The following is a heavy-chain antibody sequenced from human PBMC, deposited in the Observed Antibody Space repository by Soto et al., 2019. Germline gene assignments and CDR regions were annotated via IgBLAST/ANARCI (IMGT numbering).Heavy chain of an antibody. CDR1: GGSISGYY. Sequence: QVQLQESGPGLVKPSETLSLTCTVSGGSISGYYWSWIRQSPEKGLEWIGHVYYSGSTKYNPSLTSRVTISVDTSKNLFSLTLRSVTAAASAVYYCATAVTTLYSWFDPGGQGILVTVSS. V-gene: IGHV4-59*08. J-gene: IGHJ5*02. D-gene: IGHD4-4*01. CDR3: ATAVTTLYSWFDP. CDR2: VYYSGST.